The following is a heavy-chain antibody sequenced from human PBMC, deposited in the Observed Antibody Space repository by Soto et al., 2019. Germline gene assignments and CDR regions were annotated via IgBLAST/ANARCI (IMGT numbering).Heavy chain of an antibody. V-gene: IGHV1-69*02. D-gene: IGHD6-19*01. CDR1: GGTFSSYT. J-gene: IGHJ4*02. CDR2: IIPILGIA. CDR3: ARGRQWLVQWLVP. Sequence: SVKVSCKASGGTFSSYTISWVRQAPGQGLEWMGRIIPILGIANYAQKFQGRVTITADKSTSTAYMELSSLRSEDTAVYYCARGRQWLVQWLVPWGEGKLVTVSS.